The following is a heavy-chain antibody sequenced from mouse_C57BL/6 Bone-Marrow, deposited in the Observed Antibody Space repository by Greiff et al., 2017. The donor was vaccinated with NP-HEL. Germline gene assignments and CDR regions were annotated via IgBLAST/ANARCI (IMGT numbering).Heavy chain of an antibody. V-gene: IGHV1-59*01. D-gene: IGHD2-4*01. CDR2: IDPSDSYT. CDR3: ARLDDYDDGFAY. CDR1: GYTFTSYW. Sequence: VQLQQSGAELVRPGTSVKLSCKASGYTFTSYWMHWVKQRPGQGLEWIGVIDPSDSYTNYNQKFKGKATLTVDTSSSTAYMQLSSLTSEDSAVYYCARLDDYDDGFAYWGQGTLVTVSA. J-gene: IGHJ3*01.